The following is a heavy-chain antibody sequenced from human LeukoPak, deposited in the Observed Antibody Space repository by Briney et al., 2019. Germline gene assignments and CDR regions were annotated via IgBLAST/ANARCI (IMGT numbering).Heavy chain of an antibody. V-gene: IGHV3-74*01. J-gene: IGHJ3*02. CDR2: INRDGSST. CDR3: AKDGPEGKRVFDI. D-gene: IGHD3/OR15-3a*01. Sequence: GGSLRLSCAASGFTFSNFWMHWVRQTPGEGLVWVSRINRDGSSTNYVDSVKGRFTISRDNAKNTLYLQMNSLRDEDTAVYYCAKDGPEGKRVFDIWGQGTMVTVSS. CDR1: GFTFSNFW.